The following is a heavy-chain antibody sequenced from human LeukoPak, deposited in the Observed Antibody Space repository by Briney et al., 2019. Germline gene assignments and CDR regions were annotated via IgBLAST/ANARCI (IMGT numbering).Heavy chain of an antibody. V-gene: IGHV3-21*01. D-gene: IGHD3-10*01. CDR1: GFTSSSYS. J-gene: IGHJ4*02. CDR2: ISSSSSYI. Sequence: GGSLRLSCAASGFTSSSYSMNWVRQAPGKGLEWVSSISSSSSYIYYADSVKGRFTISRDNAKNSLYLQMNSLRAEDTAVYYCARNYYGSGSYYYWGQGTLVTVSS. CDR3: ARNYYGSGSYYY.